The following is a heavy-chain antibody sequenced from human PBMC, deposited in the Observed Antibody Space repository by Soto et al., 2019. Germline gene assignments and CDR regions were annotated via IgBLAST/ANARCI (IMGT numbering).Heavy chain of an antibody. CDR2: ISGSGGST. CDR1: GFTFSSYA. CDR3: AKDHGYNWNYWDYFDY. D-gene: IGHD1-7*01. Sequence: HPGGSLRLSCAASGFTFSSYAMSWVRQAPGKGLEWVSAISGSGGSTYYADSVKGRFTISRDNSKNTLYLQMNSLRAEDTAVYYCAKDHGYNWNYWDYFDYWGQGTLVTVSS. J-gene: IGHJ4*02. V-gene: IGHV3-23*01.